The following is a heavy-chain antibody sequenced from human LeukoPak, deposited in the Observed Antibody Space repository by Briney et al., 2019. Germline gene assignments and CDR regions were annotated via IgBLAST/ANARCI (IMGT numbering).Heavy chain of an antibody. CDR1: GFTFRTSA. Sequence: GASVKVSSTASGFTFRTSAVQWVRQARGQRLEWIGWIVVGSGNTNYAQKFQERVTISMDMSTSTAYMELSSLRSEDTAVYYCAAQVNYHDSTVWDPWGQGTLVTVSS. V-gene: IGHV1-58*01. J-gene: IGHJ5*02. D-gene: IGHD3-22*01. CDR2: IVVGSGNT. CDR3: AAQVNYHDSTVWDP.